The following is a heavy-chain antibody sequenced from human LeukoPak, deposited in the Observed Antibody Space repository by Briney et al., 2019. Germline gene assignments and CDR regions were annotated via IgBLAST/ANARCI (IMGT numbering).Heavy chain of an antibody. V-gene: IGHV1-2*02. CDR3: ASGAAAGTADWYFDL. J-gene: IGHJ2*01. CDR2: INPNSGGT. CDR1: GYSFTGYY. D-gene: IGHD6-13*01. Sequence: ASVKVSCKASGYSFTGYYIHWVRQAPGQGLEWMGWINPNSGGTNYAQKFQGRVTMTRDTSISTAYMEVSRLTSDDTAVYYCASGAAAGTADWYFDLWGRGTPVTVSS.